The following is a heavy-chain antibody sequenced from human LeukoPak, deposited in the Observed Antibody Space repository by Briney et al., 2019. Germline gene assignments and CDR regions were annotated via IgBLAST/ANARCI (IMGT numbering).Heavy chain of an antibody. D-gene: IGHD4-11*01. CDR3: ARGTMGMTTVNYFDY. V-gene: IGHV4-39*07. Sequence: PSETLSLTCTVSGGSISSSNYYWGWVRQPPGKGLEWIGSFYNSGSTYYNPSLKSRVTISVDTSKNQFSLKLSSVTAADTAVYYCARGTMGMTTVNYFDYWGQGTLVTVSS. CDR2: FYNSGST. J-gene: IGHJ4*02. CDR1: GGSISSSNYY.